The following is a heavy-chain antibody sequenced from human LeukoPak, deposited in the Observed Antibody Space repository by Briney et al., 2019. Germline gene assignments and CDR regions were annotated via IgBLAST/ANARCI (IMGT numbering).Heavy chain of an antibody. J-gene: IGHJ5*02. Sequence: GASVKVSCKASGYTFTSHGISWVRQAPGQGLEWMGWISAYNGNTNYAQKLQGRVTMTTDTSTSTAYMELRSLRSDDTAVYYCARNVVVPAAILWFDPWGQGTLVTVSS. V-gene: IGHV1-18*01. D-gene: IGHD2-2*01. CDR3: ARNVVVPAAILWFDP. CDR2: ISAYNGNT. CDR1: GYTFTSHG.